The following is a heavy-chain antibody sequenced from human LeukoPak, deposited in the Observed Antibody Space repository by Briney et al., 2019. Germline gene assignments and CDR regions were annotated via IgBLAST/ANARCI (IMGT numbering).Heavy chain of an antibody. D-gene: IGHD3-10*01. J-gene: IGHJ3*02. V-gene: IGHV1-24*01. CDR1: GDTLTELS. Sequence: ASVKVSCKVPGDTLTELSMHWVRQAPGKGLEWMGGFDPEDSKTIYAQKFQGRVTMTEDTSADTAYMELSSLRSEDTAVYYCATGYGSGSYNAFDIWGQGTMVTVSS. CDR2: FDPEDSKT. CDR3: ATGYGSGSYNAFDI.